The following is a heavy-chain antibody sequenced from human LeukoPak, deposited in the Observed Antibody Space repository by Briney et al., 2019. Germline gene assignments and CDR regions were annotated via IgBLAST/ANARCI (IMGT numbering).Heavy chain of an antibody. J-gene: IGHJ4*02. CDR2: INHSGST. V-gene: IGHV4-34*01. CDR3: ARPYYDFWSSYSYYFDY. CDR1: GGSFSGYY. D-gene: IGHD3-3*01. Sequence: SETLSLTCVVSGGSFSGYYWSWIRQPPGKGLEWIGEINHSGSTNYNPSLKSRVTISVDTSKNQFSLKLSSVTAADTAVYYCARPYYDFWSSYSYYFDYWGQGTLVTVSS.